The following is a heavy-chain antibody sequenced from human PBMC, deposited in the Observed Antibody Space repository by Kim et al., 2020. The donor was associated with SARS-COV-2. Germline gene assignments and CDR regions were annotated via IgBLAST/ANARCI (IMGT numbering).Heavy chain of an antibody. CDR3: AKDRGWFGDRSNWFDP. Sequence: GGSLRLSCAASGFTFSSYAMSWVRQAPGKGLEWVSAISGSGGSTYYADSVKGRFTISRDNSKNTLYLQMNSLRAEDTAVYYCAKDRGWFGDRSNWFDPWGQGTLVTVSS. CDR2: ISGSGGST. CDR1: GFTFSSYA. V-gene: IGHV3-23*01. J-gene: IGHJ5*02. D-gene: IGHD3-10*01.